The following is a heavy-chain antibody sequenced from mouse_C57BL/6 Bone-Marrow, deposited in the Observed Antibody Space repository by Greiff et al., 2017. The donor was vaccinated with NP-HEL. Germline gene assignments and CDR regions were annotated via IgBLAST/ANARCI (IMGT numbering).Heavy chain of an antibody. Sequence: VKLMESGPGLVAPSQSLSITCTVSGFSLTSYAISWVRQPPGKGLEWLGVIWTGGGTNYNSALKSRLSISKDNSKSQVVLKMNSLQTDDTARYYCARKETAQVPYAMDYWGQGTSVTVSS. D-gene: IGHD3-2*02. CDR2: IWTGGGT. CDR1: GFSLTSYA. CDR3: ARKETAQVPYAMDY. J-gene: IGHJ4*01. V-gene: IGHV2-9-1*01.